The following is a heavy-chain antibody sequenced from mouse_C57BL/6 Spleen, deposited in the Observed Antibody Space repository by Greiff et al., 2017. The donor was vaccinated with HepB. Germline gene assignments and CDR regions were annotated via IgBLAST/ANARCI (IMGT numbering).Heavy chain of an antibody. CDR3: TSYGPPYFDY. D-gene: IGHD1-1*02. CDR2: IDPENGDT. V-gene: IGHV14-4*01. J-gene: IGHJ2*01. CDR1: GFNIKDDY. Sequence: EVQLQQSGAELVRPGASVKLSCTASGFNIKDDYMHWVKQRPEQGLEWIGWIDPENGDTEYASKFQGKATITADTSSNTAYLQLSSLTSEDTAVYYWTSYGPPYFDYWGQGTTLTVSS.